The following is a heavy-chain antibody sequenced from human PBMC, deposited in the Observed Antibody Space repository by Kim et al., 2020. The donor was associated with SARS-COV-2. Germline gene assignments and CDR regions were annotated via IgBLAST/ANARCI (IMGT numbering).Heavy chain of an antibody. V-gene: IGHV3-33*01. CDR2: IWYDGGTK. Sequence: GGSLRLSCAASGFTFNNYGMHWVRQAPGKGLEWVAHIWYDGGTKDYADSVKGRFTISRDNFKNTLSLQMNSLRAEDTAVYYCARDLGYGSVTGNLPFQYCGQGTLVTVSS. CDR1: GFTFNNYG. CDR3: ARDLGYGSVTGNLPFQY. D-gene: IGHD3-10*01. J-gene: IGHJ4*02.